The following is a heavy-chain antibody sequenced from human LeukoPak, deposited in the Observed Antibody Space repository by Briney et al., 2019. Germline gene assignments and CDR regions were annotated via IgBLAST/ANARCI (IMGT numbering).Heavy chain of an antibody. J-gene: IGHJ4*02. V-gene: IGHV3-21*01. CDR1: GFTFSTYT. D-gene: IGHD6-13*01. CDR3: ARDCASSWPFDY. CDR2: ISGSTKYI. Sequence: GGSLRLSCAASGFTFSTYTMNWVRQAPGKGLEWVSSISGSTKYIYYADSLKGRFTISRDNAKNSLYLEMNSLRAEDTAVYYCARDCASSWPFDYWGQGTLVTVSS.